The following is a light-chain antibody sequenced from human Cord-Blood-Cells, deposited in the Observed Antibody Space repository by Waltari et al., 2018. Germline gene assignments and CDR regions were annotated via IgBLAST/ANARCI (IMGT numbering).Light chain of an antibody. CDR3: QQYNSFWT. CDR1: QSISSW. V-gene: IGKV1-5*03. Sequence: DIQMTQSPSTLSASVGDRVTITCRASQSISSWLAWYQQKQWKAPKLLIYKASSLESGVPSRFSSSGSGTEFTLTISSLQPDDFATYYCQQYNSFWTFGQGTKVEIK. CDR2: KAS. J-gene: IGKJ1*01.